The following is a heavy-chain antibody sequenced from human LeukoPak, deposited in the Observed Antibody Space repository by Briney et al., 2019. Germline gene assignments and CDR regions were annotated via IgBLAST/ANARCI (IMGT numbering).Heavy chain of an antibody. CDR2: ISYDGSHK. J-gene: IGHJ4*02. Sequence: PGGSLRLSCAASGFTFSSYGMHWVRQAPGKGLEWVAIISYDGSHKYYADSVKGRFTISRDNSKNTLYLQMNSLRAEDTAMYYCAKGITRPNRAVAGLNYWGQGTLVTVSS. V-gene: IGHV3-30*18. D-gene: IGHD6-19*01. CDR1: GFTFSSYG. CDR3: AKGITRPNRAVAGLNY.